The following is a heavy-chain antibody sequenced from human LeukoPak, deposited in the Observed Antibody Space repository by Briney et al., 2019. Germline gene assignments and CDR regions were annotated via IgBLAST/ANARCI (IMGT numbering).Heavy chain of an antibody. CDR2: IILIFGTA. V-gene: IGHV1-69*05. CDR3: ASYQPYYFDY. CDR1: GGTFSSYA. D-gene: IGHD1-14*01. J-gene: IGHJ4*02. Sequence: ASVKVSCKASGGTFSSYAISWVRQAPGQGLEWMGRIILIFGTANYAQKFQGKVTITTDESTSTAYMELSSLRSEDTAVYYCASYQPYYFDYWGQGTLVTVSS.